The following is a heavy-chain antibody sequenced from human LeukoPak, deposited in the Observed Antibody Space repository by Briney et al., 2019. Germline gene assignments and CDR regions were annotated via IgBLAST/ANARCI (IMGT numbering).Heavy chain of an antibody. CDR2: IRYDGSNK. CDR3: AKDLVRGSSWYASNFDY. CDR1: GFTFSSYG. V-gene: IGHV3-30*02. D-gene: IGHD6-13*01. J-gene: IGHJ4*02. Sequence: GGSLRLSCAASGFTFSSYGMHWVRQDPGKGLEWVAFIRYDGSNKYYADSVKGRFTISRDNSKNTLYLQMNSLRAEDTAVYYCAKDLVRGSSWYASNFDYWGQGTLVTVSS.